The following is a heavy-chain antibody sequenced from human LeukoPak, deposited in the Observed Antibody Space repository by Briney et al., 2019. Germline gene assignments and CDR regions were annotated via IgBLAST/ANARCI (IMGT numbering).Heavy chain of an antibody. D-gene: IGHD5-24*01. CDR3: ARFRRDGYNNP. V-gene: IGHV4-34*01. J-gene: IGHJ5*02. Sequence: PSETLSHTCAVYGGSFSGYYWSWIRQPPGKGLEWIGEINHSGSTNYNPSLKSRVTISVDTSKNQFSLKLSSVTAADTAVYYCARFRRDGYNNPWGQGTLVTVSS. CDR1: GGSFSGYY. CDR2: INHSGST.